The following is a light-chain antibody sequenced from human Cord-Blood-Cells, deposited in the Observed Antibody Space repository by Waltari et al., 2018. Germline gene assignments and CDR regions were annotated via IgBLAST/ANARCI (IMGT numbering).Light chain of an antibody. CDR2: GAS. CDR3: QQYNNWPPWT. J-gene: IGKJ1*01. CDR1: QSVSNT. Sequence: EIVMTQSPATLSVSPGERATLSCRASQSVSNTLAWYQQKPGQAPRPLIYGASTRATGIPARFSGSGSGTEFTLTIRSLQSEDFAVYYCQQYNNWPPWTFGQGTKVEIK. V-gene: IGKV3-15*01.